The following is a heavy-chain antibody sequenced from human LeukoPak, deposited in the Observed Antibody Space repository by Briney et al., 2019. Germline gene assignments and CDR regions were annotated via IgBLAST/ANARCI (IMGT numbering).Heavy chain of an antibody. CDR1: GFTFSSYG. J-gene: IGHJ4*02. D-gene: IGHD4-17*01. V-gene: IGHV3-30*18. Sequence: GGSLRLSCTASGFTFSSYGMHWVRQAPGKGLGWVAVISYDGSNKYYADSVKGRFTISRDNSKNTLYLQMNSLRAEDTAVYYCAKDHLSYMTTVTIDYFDYWGQGTLVTVSS. CDR2: ISYDGSNK. CDR3: AKDHLSYMTTVTIDYFDY.